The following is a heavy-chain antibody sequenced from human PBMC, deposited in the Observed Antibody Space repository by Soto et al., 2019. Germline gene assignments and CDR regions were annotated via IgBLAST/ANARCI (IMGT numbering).Heavy chain of an antibody. CDR2: IYSGGTT. CDR1: GFTVSSNY. D-gene: IGHD6-13*01. J-gene: IGHJ5*02. V-gene: IGHV3-53*01. Sequence: EVQLVEPGGGLIQPGGSLRLSCAASGFTVSSNYMSWVRQAPGKGLEWVSVIYSGGTTYYADSVKGRFTISRDNSKNTLFLQMNSLRAEDTAVYYCAREINPGLTAAANWFDPWGQGTLVTVSS. CDR3: AREINPGLTAAANWFDP.